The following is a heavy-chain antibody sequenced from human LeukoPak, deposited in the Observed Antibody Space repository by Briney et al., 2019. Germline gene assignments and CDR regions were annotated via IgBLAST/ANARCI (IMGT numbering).Heavy chain of an antibody. V-gene: IGHV1-46*01. CDR1: GYTFTGYY. J-gene: IGHJ4*02. CDR2: INPSGGST. CDR3: ARCTPPYGYCSGGSCCLDDY. D-gene: IGHD2-15*01. Sequence: ASVKVSCKASGYTFTGYYMHWVRQAPGQGLEWMGIINPSGGSTSYAQKFQGRVTMTRDTSTSTVYMELSSLRSEDTAVYYCARCTPPYGYCSGGSCCLDDYWGQGTLVTVSS.